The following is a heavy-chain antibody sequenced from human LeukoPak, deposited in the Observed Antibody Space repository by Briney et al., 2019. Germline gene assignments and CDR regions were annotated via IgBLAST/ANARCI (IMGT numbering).Heavy chain of an antibody. CDR3: ARDGLPGGRDV. CDR2: ITDSGNTI. V-gene: IGHV3-11*04. CDR1: GFTFSDYN. J-gene: IGHJ6*02. Sequence: GGSLRLSCAASGFTFSDYNMNWVRQAPGKGLEWVSYITDSGNTIHYADSVKGRFTISRDNAKNSLYLQMNSLRVEDTAVYYCARDGLPGGRDVWGQGTTVTVS.